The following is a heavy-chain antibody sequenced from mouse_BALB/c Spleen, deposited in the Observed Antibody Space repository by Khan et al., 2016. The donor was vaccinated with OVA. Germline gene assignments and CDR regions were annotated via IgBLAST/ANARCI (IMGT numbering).Heavy chain of an antibody. D-gene: IGHD1-1*01. V-gene: IGHV3-2*02. CDR1: GYSITSGYA. Sequence: EVQLQESGPGLVKPSQSLSLTCTVTGYSITSGYAWNWIRQFPGNKLEWMGYISYSGGTSYNPSLKSRISRTRHTHKNQFFLQLNSVTSEDTATYDCARWNYYGYYFDYWGQGTSLTVSS. CDR2: ISYSGGT. CDR3: ARWNYYGYYFDY. J-gene: IGHJ2*02.